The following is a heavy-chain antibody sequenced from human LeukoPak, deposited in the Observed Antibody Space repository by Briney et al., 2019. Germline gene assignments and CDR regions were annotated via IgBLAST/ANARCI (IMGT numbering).Heavy chain of an antibody. CDR3: ARNNYDFWSGYLYGMDV. Sequence: SETLSLTCTVSGGSISSYYWSWIRQPPGKGLEWIGYIYYSGSTNYNPSLKSRVTISVDTSKNQFSLKLSSVTAADTAVYYCARNNYDFWSGYLYGMDVWGQGTTVTVSS. V-gene: IGHV4-59*01. CDR1: GGSISSYY. CDR2: IYYSGST. J-gene: IGHJ6*02. D-gene: IGHD3-3*01.